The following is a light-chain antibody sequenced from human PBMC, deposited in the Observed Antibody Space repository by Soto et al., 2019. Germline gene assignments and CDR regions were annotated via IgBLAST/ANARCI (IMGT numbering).Light chain of an antibody. Sequence: QSVLTQPPSASGTPGQRVTISCSGSSSKIGSNYVYWYQQLPGTAPKLLIYRNNQRPSGVPDRFSGSKSGTSASLAISGLRSEDEADYYCAAWDDSFVVFGGGTQLTVL. V-gene: IGLV1-47*01. CDR3: AAWDDSFVV. CDR2: RNN. J-gene: IGLJ2*01. CDR1: SSKIGSNY.